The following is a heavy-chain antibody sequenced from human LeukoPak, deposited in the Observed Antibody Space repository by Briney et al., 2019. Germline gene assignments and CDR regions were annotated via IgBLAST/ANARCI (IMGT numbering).Heavy chain of an antibody. CDR2: INPNSGGT. D-gene: IGHD3-10*01. CDR3: ASEWFGVLHNWFAP. V-gene: IGHV1-2*02. Sequence: GASVKVSCKASGYTFTGYYMHWVRQAPAQGPERMGWINPNSGGTNYAQKFQGRVTMTRDTSISTAYMELSRLRCDDTAVYYCASEWFGVLHNWFAPWGQGTLVTVSS. CDR1: GYTFTGYY. J-gene: IGHJ5*02.